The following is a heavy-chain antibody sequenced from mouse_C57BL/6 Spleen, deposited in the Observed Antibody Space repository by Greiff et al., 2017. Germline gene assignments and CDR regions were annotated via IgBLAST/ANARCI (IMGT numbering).Heavy chain of an antibody. V-gene: IGHV1-22*01. J-gene: IGHJ4*01. CDR2: INPNNGGT. Sequence: VQLQQSGPELVKPGASVKMSCKASGYTFTDYNMHWVKQSHGKSLEWIGYINPNNGGTSYNQKFKGKATLTVNKSSSTAYMELRSLTSEDSAVYYCARSEYSNYGYYAMDYWGQGTSVTVSS. CDR1: GYTFTDYN. D-gene: IGHD2-5*01. CDR3: ARSEYSNYGYYAMDY.